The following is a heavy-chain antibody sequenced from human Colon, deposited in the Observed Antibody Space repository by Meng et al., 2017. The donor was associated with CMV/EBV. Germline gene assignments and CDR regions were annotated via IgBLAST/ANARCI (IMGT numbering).Heavy chain of an antibody. CDR2: INPNSGGT. D-gene: IGHD2-2*01. CDR1: GYTFTGYY. V-gene: IGHV1-2*02. Sequence: ASVKASCKASGYTFTGYYMHWVRQAPGQGLEWMGWINPNSGGTNYAQKFQGRVTMTRDTSISTAYMELSRLRSDDTAVYYCARGYQLTEGDDWFDPWGRGTLVTVSS. J-gene: IGHJ5*02. CDR3: ARGYQLTEGDDWFDP.